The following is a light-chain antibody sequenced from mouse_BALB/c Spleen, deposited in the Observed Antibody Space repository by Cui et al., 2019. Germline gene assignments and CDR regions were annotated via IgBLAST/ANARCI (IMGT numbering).Light chain of an antibody. J-gene: IGKJ2*01. Sequence: DIVMTQSHKFMSTSVGDRVSITCKASQDVGTAVAWYQQKPGQSPKLLIYWASTRHTGVPDRFTGSGSGRDFTLTISNVQSEDLADYFCQQYSSYHTFGGGTKLEIK. CDR2: WAS. V-gene: IGKV6-23*01. CDR3: QQYSSYHT. CDR1: QDVGTA.